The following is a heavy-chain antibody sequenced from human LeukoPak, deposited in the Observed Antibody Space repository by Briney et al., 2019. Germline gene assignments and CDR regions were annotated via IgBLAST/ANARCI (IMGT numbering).Heavy chain of an antibody. CDR2: ISSNGGST. Sequence: GRSLRPSSSASGFTFSSFAMQWGRQAPGKGLEYVSSISSNGGSTDYADSVKGRFAISRDNSKNTLWLQMSSLRAEDAAVYYCVTERATLAAACFYYWGQGTLVTVSS. J-gene: IGHJ4*02. V-gene: IGHV3-64D*06. CDR3: VTERATLAAACFYY. D-gene: IGHD6-13*01. CDR1: GFTFSSFA.